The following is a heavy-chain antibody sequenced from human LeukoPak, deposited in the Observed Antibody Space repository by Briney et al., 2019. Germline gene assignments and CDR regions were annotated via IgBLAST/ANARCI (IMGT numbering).Heavy chain of an antibody. Sequence: WSLTLSCPAYELSFFSTYPVHLVLQAPGKGLEWVAVISYDGMTIHYADSVKDRFTISRDNSKNTLYLQMNSLRPEDTAVYYCVRSGGLQKFDCWGQGTLVAVSS. CDR2: ISYDGMTI. D-gene: IGHD4-11*01. CDR3: VRSGGLQKFDC. V-gene: IGHV3-30*04. CDR1: ELSFFSTYP. J-gene: IGHJ4*02.